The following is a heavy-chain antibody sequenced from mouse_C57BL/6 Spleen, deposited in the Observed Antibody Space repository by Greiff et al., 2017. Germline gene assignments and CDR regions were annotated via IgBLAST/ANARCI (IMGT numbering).Heavy chain of an antibody. Sequence: EVQVVESGGGLVKPGGSLKLSCAASGFTFSSYAMSWVRQTPEKRLEWVATISDGGSYTYYPDNVKGRFTISRDNAKNNLYLQMSHLKSEDTAMYYCARDLDRAMDYWGQGTSVTVSS. CDR2: ISDGGSYT. D-gene: IGHD2-14*01. J-gene: IGHJ4*01. CDR3: ARDLDRAMDY. V-gene: IGHV5-4*01. CDR1: GFTFSSYA.